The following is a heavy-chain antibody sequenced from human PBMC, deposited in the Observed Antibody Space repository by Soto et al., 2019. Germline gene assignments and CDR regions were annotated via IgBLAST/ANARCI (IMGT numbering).Heavy chain of an antibody. J-gene: IGHJ6*02. V-gene: IGHV3-30-3*01. CDR2: ISYDGSNK. CDR1: GFTFSSYA. Sequence: PGGSLRLSCAASGFTFSSYAMHWVRQAPGKGLEWVAVISYDGSNKYYADSVKGRFTISRDNSKNTLYLQMNSLRAEDTAVYYCARDKRRYFDRLTTPSYYYGMDVWGQGTTVTVSS. D-gene: IGHD3-9*01. CDR3: ARDKRRYFDRLTTPSYYYGMDV.